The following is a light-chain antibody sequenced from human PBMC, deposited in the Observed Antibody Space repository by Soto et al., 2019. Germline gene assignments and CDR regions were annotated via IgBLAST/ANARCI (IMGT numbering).Light chain of an antibody. Sequence: IVLTQAPVTLSFPPVAIATLSCRSSQRVISSSLAWYQQKPGQSPRLLISYASTRSTGIPDRFSGSGSGTDFSLTISKLEPEDFAVYYCQQYGSSPLTFGGGTTVDIK. CDR2: YAS. J-gene: IGKJ4*01. CDR1: QRVISSS. CDR3: QQYGSSPLT. V-gene: IGKV3-20*01.